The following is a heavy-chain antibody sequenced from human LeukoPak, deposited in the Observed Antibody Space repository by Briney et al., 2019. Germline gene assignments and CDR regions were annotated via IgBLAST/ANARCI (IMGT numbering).Heavy chain of an antibody. CDR1: GGSISSGGYS. J-gene: IGHJ6*02. Sequence: SQTLSLTCAVSGGSISSGGYSWSWIRQPPGKGLEWIGYIYHSGSTYYNPSLESRVTISVDRSKNQFSLKLSSVTAADTAVYYCARYGSGYSPHYYYYGMDVWGQGTTVTVSS. CDR2: IYHSGST. CDR3: ARYGSGYSPHYYYYGMDV. V-gene: IGHV4-30-2*01. D-gene: IGHD3-22*01.